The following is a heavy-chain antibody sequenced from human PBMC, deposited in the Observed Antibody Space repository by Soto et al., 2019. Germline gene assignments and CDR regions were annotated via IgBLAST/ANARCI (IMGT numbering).Heavy chain of an antibody. V-gene: IGHV3-30-3*01. CDR2: ISSDGNNK. J-gene: IGHJ4*02. D-gene: IGHD2-2*01. Sequence: QVQLVESGGGVVQPGRSLRLSCAASGFTFSSYALHWVRQAPGRGLEWVALISSDGNNKYYANSVKGRFTISRDNSKNTLYLQMSSLRAEDTAVYYCGRCSSTSCHLGADYWGQGTLVTVSS. CDR3: GRCSSTSCHLGADY. CDR1: GFTFSSYA.